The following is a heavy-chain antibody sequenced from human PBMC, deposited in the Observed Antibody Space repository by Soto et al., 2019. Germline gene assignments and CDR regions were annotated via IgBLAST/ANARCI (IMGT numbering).Heavy chain of an antibody. V-gene: IGHV3-9*01. CDR2: ISWNSGSI. CDR1: GFTFDDYA. CDR3: AKNTYYGDYASFDY. Sequence: GGSLRLSCAASGFTFDDYAMHWVRQAPGKGLEWVSGISWNSGSIGYADSVKGRFTISRDNAKNSLYLQMNSLRAEDTALYYCAKNTYYGDYASFDYWGQGTLVTVSS. J-gene: IGHJ4*02. D-gene: IGHD4-17*01.